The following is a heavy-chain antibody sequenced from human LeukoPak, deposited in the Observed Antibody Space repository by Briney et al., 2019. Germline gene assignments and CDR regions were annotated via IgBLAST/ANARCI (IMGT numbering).Heavy chain of an antibody. CDR1: GFTVSSNY. CDR3: ASAEHYYDSSGYYNY. D-gene: IGHD3-22*01. V-gene: IGHV3-53*01. CDR2: IYSGGST. J-gene: IGHJ4*02. Sequence: GGSLRLSCAASGFTVSSNYMSWVRQAPGKGLEWVSVIYSGGSTYYADSVKGRFTIPRDNSKNTLYLQMNSLRAEDTAVYYCASAEHYYDSSGYYNYWGQGTLVTVSS.